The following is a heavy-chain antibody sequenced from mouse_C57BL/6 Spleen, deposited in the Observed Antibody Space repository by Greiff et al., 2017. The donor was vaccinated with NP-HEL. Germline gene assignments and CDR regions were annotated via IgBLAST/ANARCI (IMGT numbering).Heavy chain of an antibody. D-gene: IGHD2-3*01. V-gene: IGHV1-76*01. Sequence: VKLQESGAELVRPGASVKLSCKASGYTFTDYYINWVKQRPGQGLEWIARIYPGSGNTYYNEKFKGKATLTAEKSSSTAYMQLSSLTSEDSAVYFCARSGDGSYFDYWGQGTTLTVSS. CDR3: ARSGDGSYFDY. CDR1: GYTFTDYY. J-gene: IGHJ2*01. CDR2: IYPGSGNT.